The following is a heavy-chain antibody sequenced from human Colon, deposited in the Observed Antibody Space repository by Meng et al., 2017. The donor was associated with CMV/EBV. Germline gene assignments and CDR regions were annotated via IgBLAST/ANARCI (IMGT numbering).Heavy chain of an antibody. D-gene: IGHD1-20*01. CDR1: GYTFTGYY. CDR2: INPNSGGT. Sequence: QVQLVQSWAEVKKPGASVKVSCKASGYTFTGYYMHWVRQAPGQGLEWMGWINPNSGGTNYAQKFQGRVTMTRDTSISTAYMELSRLRSDDTAVYYCARAPYNWNDEGWFDPWGQGTLVTVSS. J-gene: IGHJ5*02. CDR3: ARAPYNWNDEGWFDP. V-gene: IGHV1-2*02.